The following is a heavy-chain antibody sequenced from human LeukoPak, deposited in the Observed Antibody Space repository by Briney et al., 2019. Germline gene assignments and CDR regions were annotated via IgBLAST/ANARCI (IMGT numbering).Heavy chain of an antibody. V-gene: IGHV3-23*01. J-gene: IGHJ6*03. CDR2: ISAIGGST. CDR1: GFTFSTYA. Sequence: GGSLRLSCAASGFTFSTYAMSWVRQAPGKGLEWVSTISAIGGSTYYADSVKGRFTISRDNSKSTLYLQMNSLGAEDTAVYYCANPRDFYYYMDVWGKGTTVIVSS. CDR3: ANPRDFYYYMDV.